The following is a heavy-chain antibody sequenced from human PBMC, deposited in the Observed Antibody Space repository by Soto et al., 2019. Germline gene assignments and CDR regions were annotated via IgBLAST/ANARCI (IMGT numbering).Heavy chain of an antibody. CDR1: GYSFTSYW. J-gene: IGHJ6*02. CDR2: IYPGDSDT. Sequence: GESLKISCKGSGYSFTSYWIGWVRQMPGKGLEWMGIIYPGDSDTRYSPSFQGQVTISADKSISTAYLQWSSLKASDTAMYYCGRPASPYGDSNYYYCGMDVWGQGTTVTVSS. V-gene: IGHV5-51*01. CDR3: GRPASPYGDSNYYYCGMDV. D-gene: IGHD4-17*01.